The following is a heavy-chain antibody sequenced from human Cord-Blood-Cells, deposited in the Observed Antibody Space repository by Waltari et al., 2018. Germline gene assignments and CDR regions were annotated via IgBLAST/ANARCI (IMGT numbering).Heavy chain of an antibody. CDR3: ARGGYSYGYIGPFDY. D-gene: IGHD5-18*01. V-gene: IGHV1-2*02. CDR1: GYTFTGYY. CDR2: INPNSGGT. Sequence: QVQLVQSGAEVKKPGASVKVSCKASGYTFTGYYMHWVRQDPGQGLEWMGWINPNSGGTNYAQKFQGRVTMTRDTSISTAYMELSRLRSDDTAVYYCARGGYSYGYIGPFDYWGQGTLVTVSS. J-gene: IGHJ4*02.